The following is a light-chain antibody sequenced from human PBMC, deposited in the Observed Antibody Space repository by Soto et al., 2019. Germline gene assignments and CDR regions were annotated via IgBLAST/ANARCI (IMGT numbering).Light chain of an antibody. J-gene: IGLJ1*01. CDR3: SSYTSSNTPYV. Sequence: QSVLTQPASVSGSPGQSITISCTGSSSDAGAYNFVSWYQHHPGKAPKLILYEVTTRPSGVSSRFSGSKSGNTASLTISGLQADDEANYYCSSYTSSNTPYVLGTGTKVTVL. V-gene: IGLV2-14*01. CDR2: EVT. CDR1: SSDAGAYNF.